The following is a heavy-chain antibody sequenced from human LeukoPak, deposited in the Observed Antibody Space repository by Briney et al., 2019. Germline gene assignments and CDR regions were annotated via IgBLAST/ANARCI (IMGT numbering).Heavy chain of an antibody. CDR2: IYPGDSDT. Sequence: GESLKISCQGSGHSFTSYWIGWVRQMPGKGLEWMGIIYPGDSDTRYSPSFQGQVTISADKSISTAYLQWSSLKASDTAMYYCARPDAAGPNGYYYGMDVWGEGTTVTVSS. J-gene: IGHJ6*04. CDR1: GHSFTSYW. V-gene: IGHV5-51*01. D-gene: IGHD6-13*01. CDR3: ARPDAAGPNGYYYGMDV.